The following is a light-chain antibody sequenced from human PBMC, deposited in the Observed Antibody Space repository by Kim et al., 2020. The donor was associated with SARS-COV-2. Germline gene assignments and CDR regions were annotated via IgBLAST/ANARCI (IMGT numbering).Light chain of an antibody. Sequence: SSELTQDPAVSVALGQIVRITCQGDSLRKYYASWYQQKPGQAPVLVFYGKNNRPSGIPDRFSGSYSGNTASLTITAAQAEDEADYYCNSRESSSNHWIFGGGTELTVL. CDR2: GKN. V-gene: IGLV3-19*01. CDR1: SLRKYY. J-gene: IGLJ2*01. CDR3: NSRESSSNHWI.